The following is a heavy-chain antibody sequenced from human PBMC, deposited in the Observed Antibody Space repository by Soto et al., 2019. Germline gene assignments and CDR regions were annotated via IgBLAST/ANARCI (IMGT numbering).Heavy chain of an antibody. CDR2: IYYSGST. Sequence: QLQLQESGPGLVKPSETLSLTCTVSGGSISSSSYYWGWIRQPPGKGLEWIGSIYYSGSTYYNPSLKSRVTISVDTSKNQFSLKLSSVTAADTAVYCCARHLNEQQLPGEVDPWGQGTLVTVSS. J-gene: IGHJ5*02. D-gene: IGHD6-13*01. CDR1: GGSISSSSYY. V-gene: IGHV4-39*01. CDR3: ARHLNEQQLPGEVDP.